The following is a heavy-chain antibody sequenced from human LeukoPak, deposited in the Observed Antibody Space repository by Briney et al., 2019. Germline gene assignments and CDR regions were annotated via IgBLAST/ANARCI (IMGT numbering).Heavy chain of an antibody. CDR3: AGHHDYGFDY. Sequence: SVKVSCKASGGTFSSYTISWVRQAPGQGLEWMGRIIPILGIANYAQKFQGRVTITADKSTSTAYMVLSSLRSEDTAVFYCAGHHDYGFDYWGQGTLVTVSS. J-gene: IGHJ4*02. CDR2: IIPILGIA. V-gene: IGHV1-69*02. D-gene: IGHD4-17*01. CDR1: GGTFSSYT.